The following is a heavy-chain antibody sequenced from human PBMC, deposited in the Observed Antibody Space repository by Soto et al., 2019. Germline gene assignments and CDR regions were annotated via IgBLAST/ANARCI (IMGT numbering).Heavy chain of an antibody. J-gene: IGHJ4*02. CDR1: GFTFSDSG. V-gene: IGHV3-33*01. CDR2: IWSDGSDK. Sequence: QVQLVESGGGVVQPGGSLRLSCATSGFTFSDSGMHWVRQAPGKGLEWVAVIWSDGSDKSYADSVEGRFTISRDNSKNTLYLQMNSLGAEGTGGYYCGRGNRIWRPAGWGGGFDYWGQGTLVTVSS. D-gene: IGHD3-16*01. CDR3: GRGNRIWRPAGWGGGFDY.